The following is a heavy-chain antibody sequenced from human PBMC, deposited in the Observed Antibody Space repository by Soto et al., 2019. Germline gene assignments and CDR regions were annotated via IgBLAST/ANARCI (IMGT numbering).Heavy chain of an antibody. CDR1: GFTFSSYA. V-gene: IGHV3-64D*08. Sequence: GGSLRLSCSASGFTFSSYAMHWVRQAPGKGLEYVSAISSNGGSTYYADSVKGRFTISRDNSKNTLYLQMSSLRAEDTAVYYCVKGPTRFLDNGNDAFDIWGQGAMVTVSS. CDR3: VKGPTRFLDNGNDAFDI. J-gene: IGHJ3*02. D-gene: IGHD3-3*01. CDR2: ISSNGGST.